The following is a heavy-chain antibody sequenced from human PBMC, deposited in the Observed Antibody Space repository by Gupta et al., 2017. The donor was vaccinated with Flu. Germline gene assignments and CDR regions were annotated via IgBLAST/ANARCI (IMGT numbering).Heavy chain of an antibody. V-gene: IGHV3-15*01. D-gene: IGHD3-10*01. CDR3: TTWEGGSGSYYPGGEYYGIDV. Sequence: EVQLVESGGGLVKPGGSLRLSCAASGFTFTNDWMNWVRQAPGKGLEWVGRIQSKTAGGTADYAAPVKGRFTISRDDSKNTLYLQMNSLKTEDTAVYYCTTWEGGSGSYYPGGEYYGIDVWGQGTTVTVSS. CDR1: GFTFTNDW. J-gene: IGHJ6*02. CDR2: IQSKTAGGTA.